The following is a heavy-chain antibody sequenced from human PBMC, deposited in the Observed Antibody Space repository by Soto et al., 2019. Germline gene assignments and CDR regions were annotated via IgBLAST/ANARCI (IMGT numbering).Heavy chain of an antibody. CDR1: GFTFSDYY. D-gene: IGHD3-22*01. CDR3: ARVRRYYDSSGFDF. J-gene: IGHJ4*02. V-gene: IGHV3-11*01. CDR2: ISTGGSTI. Sequence: GGSLRLSCVASGFTFSDYYMSWIRQAPGKGLVWVSHISTGGSTIEYADSVKGRFTISRDNAKNSVYLQMKSLRAEDTAVYYCARVRRYYDSSGFDFWGQGALVTVSS.